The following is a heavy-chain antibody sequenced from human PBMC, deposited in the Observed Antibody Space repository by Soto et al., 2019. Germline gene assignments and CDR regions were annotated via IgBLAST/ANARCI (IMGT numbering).Heavy chain of an antibody. CDR3: ARSKVPHYFDY. CDR2: IYYSGST. V-gene: IGHV4-59*01. Sequence: SETLSLTCTVSGGSISSYYWSWIRQPPGKGLEWIGYIYYSGSTNYNPSLKSRVTISVDTSKNQFSLKLSSVTAADTAVYYCARSKVPHYFDYWGQGTLVTVSS. J-gene: IGHJ4*02. CDR1: GGSISSYY. D-gene: IGHD4-4*01.